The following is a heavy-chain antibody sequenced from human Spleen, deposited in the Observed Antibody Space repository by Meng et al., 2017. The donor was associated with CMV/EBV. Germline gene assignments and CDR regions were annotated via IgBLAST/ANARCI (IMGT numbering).Heavy chain of an antibody. CDR1: GGSVSSGSYC. Sequence: SETLSLTCTVSGGSVSSGSYCWSWLRQPPGKGLEWIGYISYIGSTNYNPSLKSRVTISVDTSKNQFSLKLSSVTAADTAVYYCARDILERNAFDMWGQGTMVTVS. V-gene: IGHV4-61*01. J-gene: IGHJ3*02. CDR3: ARDILERNAFDM. CDR2: ISYIGST. D-gene: IGHD1-1*01.